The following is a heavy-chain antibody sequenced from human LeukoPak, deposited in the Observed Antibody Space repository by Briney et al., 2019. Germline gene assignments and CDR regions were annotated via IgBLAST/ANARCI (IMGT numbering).Heavy chain of an antibody. D-gene: IGHD2-8*02. CDR1: GYTFTSYD. J-gene: IGHJ4*02. Sequence: RASVKVSCKASGYTFTSYDISWERQATGQGLEWMGWMNPNSGNTGYAQKLQGRVTMTTDTSTSTAYMELRSLRSDDTAVYYCARDHGVVYGRNIYCGQGTLVTVSS. CDR3: ARDHGVVYGRNIY. CDR2: MNPNSGNT. V-gene: IGHV1-8*01.